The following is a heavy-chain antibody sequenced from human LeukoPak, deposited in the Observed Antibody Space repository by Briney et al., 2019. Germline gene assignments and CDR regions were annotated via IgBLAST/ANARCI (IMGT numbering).Heavy chain of an antibody. D-gene: IGHD2-15*01. J-gene: IGHJ4*02. CDR3: GLGYCRGGSCYQIDY. Sequence: PGGTLGLSCAASVFTFRSYWMYWVPQAPGKGLMCVSRLNSDGRSTSYADSVKGRFSISRDNAKNTLYLQMNSLRAEDTAVYYCGLGYCRGGSCYQIDYWGQGTLVTVSS. CDR2: LNSDGRST. CDR1: VFTFRSYW. V-gene: IGHV3-74*01.